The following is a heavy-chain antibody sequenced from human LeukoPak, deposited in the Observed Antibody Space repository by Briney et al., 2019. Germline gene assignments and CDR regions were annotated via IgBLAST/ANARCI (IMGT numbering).Heavy chain of an antibody. CDR3: AKSLGSYYYAFDI. Sequence: GRSLRLSCAASGFTFDDYAMHWVRQAPGKGLEWVSGISWNSGSIGYADSVKGRFTISRDNAKNSLYLQMNSLRAEDTALYYCAKSLGSYYYAFDIWGQGTMVTVSS. D-gene: IGHD1-26*01. V-gene: IGHV3-9*01. CDR2: ISWNSGSI. J-gene: IGHJ3*02. CDR1: GFTFDDYA.